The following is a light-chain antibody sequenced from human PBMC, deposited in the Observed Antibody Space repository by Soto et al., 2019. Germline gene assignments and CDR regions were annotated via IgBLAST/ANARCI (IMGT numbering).Light chain of an antibody. CDR1: RSNIGSNP. J-gene: IGLJ3*02. Sequence: QSVLTQPPSASGTPGQRVTISCSGSRSNIGSNPVQWYQQFPGTAPKLLIYRDNQRPSGVSDRFSGSKSGTSVSLAISGLQSEDEADYHCATWEDTLYGPVFGGGTKVTVL. V-gene: IGLV1-44*01. CDR2: RDN. CDR3: ATWEDTLYGPV.